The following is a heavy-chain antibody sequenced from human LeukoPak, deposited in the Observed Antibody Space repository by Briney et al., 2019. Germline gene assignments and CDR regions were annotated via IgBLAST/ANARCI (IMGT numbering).Heavy chain of an antibody. CDR1: GFTFSSYA. J-gene: IGHJ2*01. V-gene: IGHV3-23*01. CDR3: AKDTASSWWYFDL. CDR2: ITGSGGST. Sequence: QTGGSLRLSCAASGFTFSSYAMSWVRQAPGKGLEWVSAITGSGGSTYYADSVKGRFTISRDNSKNTLYPQMNSLRAEDTAVYYCAKDTASSWWYFDLWGRGTLVTVSS. D-gene: IGHD5-18*01.